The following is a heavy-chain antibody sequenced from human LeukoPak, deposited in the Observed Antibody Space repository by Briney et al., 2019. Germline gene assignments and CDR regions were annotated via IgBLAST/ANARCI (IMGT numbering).Heavy chain of an antibody. J-gene: IGHJ4*02. CDR2: IYYSGST. Sequence: SETLSLTCTVSGGSISSYYWSWIRQPPGKGLEWIGDIYYSGSTNYNPSLKSRVTISVDTSKNQFSLKLSSVTAADTAVYYCARGRIAVAGTKNYFDYWGQGALVTVSS. D-gene: IGHD6-19*01. CDR1: GGSISSYY. V-gene: IGHV4-59*01. CDR3: ARGRIAVAGTKNYFDY.